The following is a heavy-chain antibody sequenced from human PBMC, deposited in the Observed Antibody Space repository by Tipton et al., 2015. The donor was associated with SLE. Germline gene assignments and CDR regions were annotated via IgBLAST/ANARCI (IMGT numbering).Heavy chain of an antibody. Sequence: QVQLVQSGAEVKKPGASVKVSCKASGFTFTSYGISWVRQAPGQGLEWMGWISAYNGNTNFAQKLQGRVTMTTDTSTSTAYMELRSRGSGDTAVYYCARGGRGGRFLEWSLYYYGMDVWGQGTTVTVSS. CDR1: GFTFTSYG. D-gene: IGHD3-3*01. CDR2: ISAYNGNT. J-gene: IGHJ6*02. CDR3: ARGGRGGRFLEWSLYYYGMDV. V-gene: IGHV1-18*01.